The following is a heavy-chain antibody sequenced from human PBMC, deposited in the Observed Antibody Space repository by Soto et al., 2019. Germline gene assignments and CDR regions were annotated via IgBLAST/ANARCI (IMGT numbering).Heavy chain of an antibody. V-gene: IGHV4-59*11. D-gene: IGHD5-12*01. CDR3: VRAEYGGYLLYFDY. Sequence: SETLSLTCTVSGGSISSHYWTWIRQPPGKGLEWIGCISYSGGTNYKSSLKSRVTISLDTSKNQFSLKLSSVTAADTAVYYCVRAEYGGYLLYFDYWGQGTLVTVSS. J-gene: IGHJ4*02. CDR1: GGSISSHY. CDR2: ISYSGGT.